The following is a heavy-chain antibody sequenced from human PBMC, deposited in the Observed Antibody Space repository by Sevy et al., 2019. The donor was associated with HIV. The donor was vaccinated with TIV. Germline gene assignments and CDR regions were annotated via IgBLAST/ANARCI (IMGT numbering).Heavy chain of an antibody. CDR2: ISGSGGST. CDR3: AKQRSAVAAAYYYDY. J-gene: IGHJ4*02. V-gene: IGHV3-23*01. Sequence: GGSLRLSCAASGFTFSSYAMSWVRQAPGKGLEWVSAISGSGGSTYYADSVKGRFTISRDNSKNTLYLQMNSLRAEDRAVYYCAKQRSAVAAAYYYDYWGQGTLVTVSS. D-gene: IGHD6-19*01. CDR1: GFTFSSYA.